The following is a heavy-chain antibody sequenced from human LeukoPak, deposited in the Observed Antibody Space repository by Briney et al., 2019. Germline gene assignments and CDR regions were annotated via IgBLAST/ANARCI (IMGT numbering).Heavy chain of an antibody. D-gene: IGHD3-22*01. V-gene: IGHV4-39*07. J-gene: IGHJ4*02. CDR1: GGSISSNNYC. CDR2: IYYSGST. Sequence: SETLSLTCTVSGGSISSNNYCWGWIRQPPGKGLEWIGNIYYSGSTYDNPSLKSRVTISVDTSKNQFSLKLSSVTAADTAVYYCARVSSSGYYLYFDYWGQGTLVTVSS. CDR3: ARVSSSGYYLYFDY.